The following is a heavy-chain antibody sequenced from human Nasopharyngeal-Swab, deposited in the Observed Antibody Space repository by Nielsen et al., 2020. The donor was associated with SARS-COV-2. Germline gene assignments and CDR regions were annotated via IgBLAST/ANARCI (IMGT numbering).Heavy chain of an antibody. CDR3: TTDYYFDY. CDR1: GFIFSGSA. V-gene: IGHV3-73*01. J-gene: IGHJ4*02. CDR2: IGDKDHNYAT. Sequence: GGSLRLSCAASGFIFSGSAMHWVRQASGKGLEWVGRIGDKDHNYATTYGAAVKGRFTISRDDSKNTAFLQTDSLKTEDTALYYCTTDYYFDYWGQGTLVTVSS.